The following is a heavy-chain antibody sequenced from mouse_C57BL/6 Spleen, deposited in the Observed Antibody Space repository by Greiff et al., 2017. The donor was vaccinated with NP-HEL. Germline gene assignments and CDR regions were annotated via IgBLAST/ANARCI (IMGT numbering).Heavy chain of an antibody. CDR3: ARPGSSGRWGDY. CDR1: GYAFSSYW. Sequence: VQLQQSGAELVKPGASVKISCKASGYAFSSYWMNWVKQRPGKGLEWIGQIYPGDGDTNYNGKFKGKATLTADKSSSTAYMQLSSLTSEDSAVYFCARPGSSGRWGDYWGQGTSVTVSS. J-gene: IGHJ4*01. D-gene: IGHD3-2*02. CDR2: IYPGDGDT. V-gene: IGHV1-80*01.